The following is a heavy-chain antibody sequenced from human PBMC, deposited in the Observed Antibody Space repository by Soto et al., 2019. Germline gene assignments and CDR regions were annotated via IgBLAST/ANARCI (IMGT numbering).Heavy chain of an antibody. CDR2: ISGSGGST. Sequence: GGSLRLSCVGSGFIFSNHWMSWVRQAPGKGLEWVSAISGSGGSTYYADSVKGRFTISRDNSKNTLYLQMNSLRAEDTAVYYCAKPSLPSSGYYYYYGMDVWGQGTTVTVSS. J-gene: IGHJ6*02. D-gene: IGHD3-22*01. CDR1: GFIFSNHW. V-gene: IGHV3-23*01. CDR3: AKPSLPSSGYYYYYGMDV.